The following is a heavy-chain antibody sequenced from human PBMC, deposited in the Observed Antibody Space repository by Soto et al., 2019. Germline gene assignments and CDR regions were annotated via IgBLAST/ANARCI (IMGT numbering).Heavy chain of an antibody. CDR3: ARGLHYYGMDV. J-gene: IGHJ6*02. Sequence: PSETLSLTCAVSGGSISSGGYSWSWIRQPPGKGLEWIGYIYHSGSTYYNPSLESRVTISVDRSKNQFSLKLSSVTAADTAVYYCARGLHYYGMDVWGQGTTVTVSS. CDR2: IYHSGST. CDR1: GGSISSGGYS. V-gene: IGHV4-30-2*01.